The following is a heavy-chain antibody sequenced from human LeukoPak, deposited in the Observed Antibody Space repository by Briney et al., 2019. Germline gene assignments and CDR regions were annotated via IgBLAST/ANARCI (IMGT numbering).Heavy chain of an antibody. D-gene: IGHD3-22*01. J-gene: IGHJ4*02. V-gene: IGHV4-34*01. Sequence: SETLSLTCAVYGGPYSGHYWRGLPQPPGKGLEWNGEINHSGSTNYNPPLKSRVTISVDTSKNQFSLKLSDVTAADTAVYYWARTGDSSGYCDYWGQGTLVTVSS. CDR1: GGPYSGHY. CDR3: ARTGDSSGYCDY. CDR2: INHSGST.